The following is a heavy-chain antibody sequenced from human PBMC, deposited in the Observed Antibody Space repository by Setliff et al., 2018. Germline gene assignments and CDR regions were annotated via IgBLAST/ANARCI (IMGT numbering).Heavy chain of an antibody. CDR1: DFSVPTVYY. J-gene: IGHJ5*01. CDR2: VYYSGTT. Sequence: PSETLSLTCAVSDFSVPTVYYWGWIRQPPGKGLEWIASVYYSGTTYYNPSLESRVTMSVDTSKSHFSLNLYSVTAADTAVYFCARAHTWSLPNDNSGYPGWFDPWGKGTPVTVSS. V-gene: IGHV4-38-2*01. CDR3: ARAHTWSLPNDNSGYPGWFDP. D-gene: IGHD3-22*01.